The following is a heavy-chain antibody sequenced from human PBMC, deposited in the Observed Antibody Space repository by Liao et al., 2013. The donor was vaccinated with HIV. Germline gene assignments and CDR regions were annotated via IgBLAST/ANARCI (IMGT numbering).Heavy chain of an antibody. Sequence: QVQLQESGPGLVKPSQTLSLTCTVSGGSISSGSYYWSWIRQPAGKGLEWIGRIYTSGSTNYNPSLKSRVTISVDTSKNQFSLKLSSVTAADTAVYYCARSGYCGGDCYSGYFDLWGRGTLVTVSS. J-gene: IGHJ2*01. CDR1: GGSISSGSYY. CDR2: IYTSGST. V-gene: IGHV4-61*02. CDR3: ARSGYCGGDCYSGYFDL. D-gene: IGHD2-21*01.